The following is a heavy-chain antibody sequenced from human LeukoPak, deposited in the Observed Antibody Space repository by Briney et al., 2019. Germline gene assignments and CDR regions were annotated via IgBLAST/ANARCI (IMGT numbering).Heavy chain of an antibody. CDR2: ISRSGSTK. D-gene: IGHD2-15*01. J-gene: IGHJ6*03. V-gene: IGHV3-11*01. CDR1: GFTFSNYW. Sequence: GGSLRLSCAASGFTFSNYWMTWVRQAPGKGLEWVSSISRSGSTKYYADSVKGRFTISRDNAKNSLFLQMNSLRAEDTVVYYCARVLRYCSGGNCYSGGLGYMDVWGKGTTVTISS. CDR3: ARVLRYCSGGNCYSGGLGYMDV.